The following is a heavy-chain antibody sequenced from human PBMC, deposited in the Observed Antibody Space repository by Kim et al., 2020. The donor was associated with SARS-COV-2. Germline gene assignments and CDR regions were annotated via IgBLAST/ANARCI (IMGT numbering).Heavy chain of an antibody. CDR2: NTHTGNQ. D-gene: IGHD1-26*01. Sequence: NTHTGNQTYAQGFTGRFVCSLDTSVSTAYLQISSLKAEDTAVYYCARGQLGPPGYWGQGTLVTVSS. V-gene: IGHV7-4-1*02. J-gene: IGHJ4*02. CDR3: ARGQLGPPGY.